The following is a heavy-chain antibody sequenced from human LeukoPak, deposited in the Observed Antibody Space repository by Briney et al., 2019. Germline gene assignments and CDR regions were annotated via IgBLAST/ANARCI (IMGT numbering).Heavy chain of an antibody. J-gene: IGHJ6*04. CDR1: GGSISTYY. CDR3: ARQVRPDV. CDR2: IYYTGST. Sequence: SETLSLTCTVSGGSISTYYWNWIRQPPGKGLEWIGYIYYTGSTNYNPSLKSRVTISLDTSKNQFSLRLTSVTAADTAVYYCARQVRPDVWGKGTTVTISS. V-gene: IGHV4-59*01.